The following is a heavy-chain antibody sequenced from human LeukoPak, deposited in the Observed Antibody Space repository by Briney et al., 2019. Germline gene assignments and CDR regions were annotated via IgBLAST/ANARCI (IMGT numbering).Heavy chain of an antibody. D-gene: IGHD3-22*01. Sequence: GGSLRLSCAASGFTFSSYAMHWVRQAPGKGLEYVSAISSNGGSTYYANSVKGRFTISRDNSKNTLYLQMGSLRAEDMAVYYCARGDSSGYYSHYWGQGTLVTASS. CDR3: ARGDSSGYYSHY. CDR1: GFTFSSYA. V-gene: IGHV3-64*01. CDR2: ISSNGGST. J-gene: IGHJ4*02.